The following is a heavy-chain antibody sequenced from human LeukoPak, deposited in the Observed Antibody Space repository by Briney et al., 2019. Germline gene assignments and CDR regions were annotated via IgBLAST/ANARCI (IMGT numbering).Heavy chain of an antibody. V-gene: IGHV4-59*01. J-gene: IGHJ4*02. CDR1: RGSISSYY. CDR2: IYHSGST. CDR3: ARGKSHFDY. Sequence: SETLSLTCTVPRGSISSYYWSWIRQPPGKGRGWMGHIYHSGSTNYTPSLKSRVAISVDTSNNQICLQLSSVTPADTAVYYCARGKSHFDYWGQRTLATVSS.